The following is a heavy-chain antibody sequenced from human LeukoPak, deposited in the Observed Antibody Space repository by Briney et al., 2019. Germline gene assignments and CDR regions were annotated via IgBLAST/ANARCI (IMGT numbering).Heavy chain of an antibody. V-gene: IGHV1-46*01. D-gene: IGHD3-22*01. CDR2: INPSGGST. J-gene: IGHJ3*02. Sequence: ASVKVSCKASGYTFTSYYMHWARQAPGQGLEWMGIINPSGGSTSYAQRFQGRVTMTRDTSTSTVYMELSSLRSEDTAVYYCARPTYYYDSSGYSDAFDIWGQGTMVTVSS. CDR1: GYTFTSYY. CDR3: ARPTYYYDSSGYSDAFDI.